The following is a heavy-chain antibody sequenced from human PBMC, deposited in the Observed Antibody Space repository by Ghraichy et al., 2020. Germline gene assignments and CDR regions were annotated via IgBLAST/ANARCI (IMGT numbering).Heavy chain of an antibody. Sequence: SVKVSCKASGGTSSNYAITWVRQAPGQGLEWMGGIIPFSTTTTYAQKFQGRLTFTADESTSTAYMELSSLRSEDTAVYYCARDLSAYYYAMDVWGQGTTVTVSS. CDR1: GGTSSNYA. CDR3: ARDLSAYYYAMDV. CDR2: IIPFSTTT. D-gene: IGHD2/OR15-2a*01. V-gene: IGHV1-69*13. J-gene: IGHJ6*02.